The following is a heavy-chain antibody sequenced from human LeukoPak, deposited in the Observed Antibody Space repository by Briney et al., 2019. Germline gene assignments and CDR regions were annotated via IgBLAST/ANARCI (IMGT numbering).Heavy chain of an antibody. D-gene: IGHD1-7*01. V-gene: IGHV4-4*09. J-gene: IGHJ4*02. CDR1: GGSISSYY. CDR3: ARLVTGTSNFDY. CDR2: IYTSGST. Sequence: SETLSLTCTVSGGSISSYYWSWIRQPPGKGLERIGYIYTSGSTNYNPSLKSRVTISVDTSKNQFSLKLSSVTTADTAVYYCARLVTGTSNFDYWGQGTLVTVSS.